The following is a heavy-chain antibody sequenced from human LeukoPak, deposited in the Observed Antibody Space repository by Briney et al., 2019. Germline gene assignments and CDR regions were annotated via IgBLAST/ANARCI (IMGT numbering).Heavy chain of an antibody. J-gene: IGHJ5*02. D-gene: IGHD3-16*01. CDR2: IYSSGST. CDR1: GCSINNYY. V-gene: IGHV4-59*08. Sequence: SETLSLTCTVSGCSINNYYWSWIRQPPGKGLEWIGYIYSSGSTNYNPSLKSRVIISVDTSKNQFSLKLSPVTAADTAVYYCARRTLCCGQRFDPWGQGTLVTVSS. CDR3: ARRTLCCGQRFDP.